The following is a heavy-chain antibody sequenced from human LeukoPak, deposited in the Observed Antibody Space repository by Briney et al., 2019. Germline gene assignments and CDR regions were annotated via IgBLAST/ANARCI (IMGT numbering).Heavy chain of an antibody. CDR3: ARDPKGGFSYGWGAFDI. D-gene: IGHD5-12*01. CDR2: IPYDGSDK. CDR1: GFTFSSYG. Sequence: GGSLRLSCAASGFTFSSYGMHWVRQAPGKGLEWVAVIPYDGSDKYYADSVKGRFTISRDNSKNTLYLQVNSLRVEDTAVYYCARDPKGGFSYGWGAFDIWGQGTMVTVSS. J-gene: IGHJ3*02. V-gene: IGHV3-30*03.